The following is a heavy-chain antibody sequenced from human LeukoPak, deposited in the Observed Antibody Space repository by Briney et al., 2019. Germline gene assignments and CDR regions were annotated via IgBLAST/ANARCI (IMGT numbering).Heavy chain of an antibody. CDR2: VSDSGVNT. CDR3: SKGRGSTLTNIDF. D-gene: IGHD4-11*01. Sequence: GGSLRLSCAASGFALSSFAMTWVRQSPGKGLEWVSSVSDSGVNTYYAGSVRGRFTVSRDNFKNILYLQMNSLTVEDTAFYYCSKGRGSTLTNIDFWGQGALVTVSS. V-gene: IGHV3-23*01. J-gene: IGHJ4*01. CDR1: GFALSSFA.